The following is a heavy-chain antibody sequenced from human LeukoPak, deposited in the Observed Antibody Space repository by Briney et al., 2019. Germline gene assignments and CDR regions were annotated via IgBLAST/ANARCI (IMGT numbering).Heavy chain of an antibody. CDR1: GFTFSSYA. CDR3: AKDRISTSGTVDY. V-gene: IGHV3-23*01. CDR2: ISGSGDTT. Sequence: TGGSLRLSCAATGFTFSSYAMTWVRQAPGKGLEWVSGISGSGDTTYYADSVKGRFTISRDNSKNTLYLQMNSLRAEDKAIYYCAKDRISTSGTVDYWGQGTLVTVSS. D-gene: IGHD6-13*01. J-gene: IGHJ4*02.